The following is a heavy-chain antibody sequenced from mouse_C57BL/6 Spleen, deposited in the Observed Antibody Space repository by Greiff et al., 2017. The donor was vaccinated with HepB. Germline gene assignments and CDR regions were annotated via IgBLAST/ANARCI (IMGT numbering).Heavy chain of an antibody. CDR2: INPNNGGT. CDR3: ARKRLRRGLYYFDY. CDR1: GYTFTDYY. Sequence: EVQLQQSGPELVKPGASVKISCKASGYTFTDYYMNWVKQSHGKSLEWIGDINPNNGGTSYNQKFKGKATLTVDKSSSTAYMELRSLTSEDSAVYYCARKRLRRGLYYFDYWGQGTTLTVSS. D-gene: IGHD2-4*01. J-gene: IGHJ2*01. V-gene: IGHV1-26*01.